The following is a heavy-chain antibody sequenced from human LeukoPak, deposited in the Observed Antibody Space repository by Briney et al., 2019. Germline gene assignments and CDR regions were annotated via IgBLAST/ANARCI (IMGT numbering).Heavy chain of an antibody. CDR2: IYHSESS. CDR3: ARDPVGLWFGES. D-gene: IGHD3-10*01. CDR1: GGPISNSNW. V-gene: IGHV4-4*02. Sequence: ETLFLTCAVSGGPISNSNWWRCVRPPPGVGRERKGEIYHSESSNYNPSLKSRVPISVDKSKHHFALKLSSVTAADTAVYYCARDPVGLWFGESWGQGTVVSVPS. J-gene: IGHJ5*02.